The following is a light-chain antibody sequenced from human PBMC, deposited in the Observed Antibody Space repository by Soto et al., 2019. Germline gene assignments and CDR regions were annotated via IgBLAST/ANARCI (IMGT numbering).Light chain of an antibody. CDR2: GAS. CDR3: QHYNILPLT. J-gene: IGKJ4*01. V-gene: IGKV3-15*01. CDR1: QSVSNK. Sequence: EIVMTQSPATLSVSLGERATLSCRASQSVSNKLAWYQQKPGQAPRLLIFGASARATGIPARFSGSGSGTELTLTITSLQSEDFAIYYCQHYNILPLTFGGGTKVEIK.